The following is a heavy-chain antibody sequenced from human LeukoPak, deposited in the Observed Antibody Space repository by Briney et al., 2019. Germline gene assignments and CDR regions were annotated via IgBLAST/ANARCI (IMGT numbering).Heavy chain of an antibody. CDR2: ISGSGGST. D-gene: IGHD6-19*01. CDR3: AKERQQWLDYYYYYGMDV. J-gene: IGHJ6*02. V-gene: IGHV3-23*01. Sequence: GGSLRLSCAASGFTFSSYAMSWVRQAPGKGLEWVSAISGSGGSTYYADSVKGRFTISRDNSKNTLYLQMNSLRAEDTAVYYCAKERQQWLDYYYYYGMDVWGQGTTVTVSS. CDR1: GFTFSSYA.